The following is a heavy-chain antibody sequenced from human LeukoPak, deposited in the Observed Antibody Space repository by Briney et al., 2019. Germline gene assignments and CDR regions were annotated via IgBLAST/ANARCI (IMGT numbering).Heavy chain of an antibody. CDR2: IYYSGST. CDR3: ARDRLRSVSWFDP. Sequence: SETLSLTCTVSGGSISSSSYYWGWIRQPPGKGLEWIGTIYYSGSTYYNPSLKSRVTISVDMSKNQFSLKVNSVTAADMAVYYCARDRLRSVSWFDPWGQGTLVTVSS. V-gene: IGHV4-39*02. J-gene: IGHJ5*02. CDR1: GGSISSSSYY.